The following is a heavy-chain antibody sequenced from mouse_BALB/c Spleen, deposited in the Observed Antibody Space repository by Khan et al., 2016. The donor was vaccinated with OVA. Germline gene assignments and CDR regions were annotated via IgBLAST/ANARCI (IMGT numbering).Heavy chain of an antibody. CDR1: GFTFSSFG. V-gene: IGHV5-17*02. CDR3: AAYGWWE. Sequence: EVELVVSGGGLVQPGGSRKLSCAASGFTFSSFGMHWVRQAPEKGLEWVAYISSGCSTIYYADTVKGRFTISRDNPKNTLLLQMNSLRSEATAMYDCAAYGWWEWGAGTTVTVSS. CDR2: ISSGCSTI. J-gene: IGHJ1*01. D-gene: IGHD1-1*01.